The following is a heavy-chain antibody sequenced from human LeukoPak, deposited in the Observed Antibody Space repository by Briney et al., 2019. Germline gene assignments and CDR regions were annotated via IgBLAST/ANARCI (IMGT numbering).Heavy chain of an antibody. CDR3: VRDGVHYYDSSGYYFDY. Sequence: PAASVKVSCKASGYTFTSYYMHWVRQAPGQGLEWMGIINPSGGSTSYAQKFQGRVTMTRDTSTSTVYMELSSLRSEDTAVYYCVRDGVHYYDSSGYYFDYWGQGTLVTVSS. V-gene: IGHV1-46*01. CDR2: INPSGGST. J-gene: IGHJ4*02. D-gene: IGHD3-22*01. CDR1: GYTFTSYY.